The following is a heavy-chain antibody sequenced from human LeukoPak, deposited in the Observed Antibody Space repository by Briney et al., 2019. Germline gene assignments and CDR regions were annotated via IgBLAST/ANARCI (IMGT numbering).Heavy chain of an antibody. CDR2: ISGTDAHT. D-gene: IGHD6-13*01. CDR3: AKDIHVAAAVPAPY. J-gene: IGHJ4*02. Sequence: GGSLSLSCEVSGITFETYAMNWVRQAPGKGLEWVAGISGTDAHTYYADSVKGRFPVSRDNSRDTLYLLMKSLRAEDTAVYFCAKDIHVAAAVPAPYWGQGTLVTVSS. V-gene: IGHV3-23*01. CDR1: GITFETYA.